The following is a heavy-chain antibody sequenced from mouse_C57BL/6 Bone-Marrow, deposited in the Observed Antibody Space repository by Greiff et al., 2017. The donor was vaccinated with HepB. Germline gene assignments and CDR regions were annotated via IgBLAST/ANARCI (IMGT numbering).Heavy chain of an antibody. CDR2: INYDGSST. CDR1: GFTFSDYY. J-gene: IGHJ1*03. V-gene: IGHV5-16*01. CDR3: ARDRSSRYFDV. Sequence: EVKVVESEGGLVQPGRSMKLSCTASGFTFSDYYMAWVRQVPEKGLEWVANINYDGSSTYYLDSLKSRFIISRDNAKNILYLQMSSLKSEDTATYYCARDRSSRYFDVWGTGTTVTVSS. D-gene: IGHD1-1*01.